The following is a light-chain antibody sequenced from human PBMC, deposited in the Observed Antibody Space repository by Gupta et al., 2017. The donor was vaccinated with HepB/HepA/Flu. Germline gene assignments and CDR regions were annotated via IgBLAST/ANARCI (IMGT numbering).Light chain of an antibody. CDR2: AAS. J-gene: IGKJ4*01. V-gene: IGKV1D-12*01. Sequence: DIQMTQSPSSVSASVRDRVTITCRASQGINSWLTWYQQKPGKAPNLLIYAASTVQSGVPSRFSGSGCGTDFTLTITSRQPEDFATYYCQQENSFPFAFGGGTKVEIK. CDR1: QGINSW. CDR3: QQENSFPFA.